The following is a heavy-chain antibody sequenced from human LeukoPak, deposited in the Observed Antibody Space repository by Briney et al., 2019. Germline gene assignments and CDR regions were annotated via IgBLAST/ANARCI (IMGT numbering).Heavy chain of an antibody. Sequence: GGSLRLSCAASRFTFSSYSMNWVRQAPGKGLEWVSSISSSSSYIYYADSVKGRFTISRDNAKNSLYLQMNSLRAEDTAVYYCAREHYDILTGYYGYFDYWGQGTLVTVSS. D-gene: IGHD3-9*01. CDR2: ISSSSSYI. CDR3: AREHYDILTGYYGYFDY. J-gene: IGHJ4*02. CDR1: RFTFSSYS. V-gene: IGHV3-21*01.